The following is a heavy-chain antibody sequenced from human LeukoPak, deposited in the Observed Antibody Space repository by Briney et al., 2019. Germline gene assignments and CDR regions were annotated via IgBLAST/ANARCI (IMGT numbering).Heavy chain of an antibody. J-gene: IGHJ4*02. CDR3: ARENYFDY. CDR2: IKPDGSGK. CDR1: KFTFSNYW. V-gene: IGHV3-7*01. Sequence: GGPLRLSCAASKFTFSNYWVGWVRQAPVKGLEWVANIKPDGSGKYYVDSVKGRFTISRDNAKNSLYLQMNSLRAEDTAVYYCARENYFDYWGQGTLVTVSS.